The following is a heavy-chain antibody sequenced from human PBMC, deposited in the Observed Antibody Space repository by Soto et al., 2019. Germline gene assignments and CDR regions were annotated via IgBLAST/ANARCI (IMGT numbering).Heavy chain of an antibody. V-gene: IGHV4-30-2*01. D-gene: IGHD6-6*01. CDR1: GGSISSGGYS. CDR2: IYHSGST. CDR3: ARTMLAARKSRLYYYYGMDV. J-gene: IGHJ6*02. Sequence: TLSLTCAVSGGSISSGGYSWSWIRQPPGKGLEWIGYIYHSGSTYYNPSLKSRVTISVDRSKNQFSLKLSSVTAADTAVYYCARTMLAARKSRLYYYYGMDVWGQGTTVTVSS.